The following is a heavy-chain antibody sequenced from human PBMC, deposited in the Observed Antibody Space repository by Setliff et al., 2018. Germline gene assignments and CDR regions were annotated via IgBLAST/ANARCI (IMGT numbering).Heavy chain of an antibody. CDR1: GYTFTNYG. J-gene: IGHJ4*02. CDR2: INISGGTS. CDR3: ARAGFAASGRKGVFEY. Sequence: ASVKVSCKASGYTFTNYGVTWVRQAPGRGLEWMGWINISGGTSSYEQKFQGRVTMTRDTSTNTIYMELSSLSFEDTAVYYCARAGFAASGRKGVFEYWGQGTLVTVSS. D-gene: IGHD6-13*01. V-gene: IGHV1-46*01.